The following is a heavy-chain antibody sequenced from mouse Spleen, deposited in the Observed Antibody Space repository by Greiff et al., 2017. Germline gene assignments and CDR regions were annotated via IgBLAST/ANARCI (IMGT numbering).Heavy chain of an antibody. Sequence: EVKVEESGGGLVKLGGSLKLSCAASGFTFSSYAMSWVRQTPEKRLEWVATISSGGGNTYYPDSVKGRFTISRDNAKNTLYLQMSSLKSEDTAMYYCARRGVYAMDYWGQGTSVTVSS. CDR1: GFTFSSYA. CDR3: ARRGVYAMDY. CDR2: ISSGGGNT. V-gene: IGHV5-9*04. J-gene: IGHJ4*01.